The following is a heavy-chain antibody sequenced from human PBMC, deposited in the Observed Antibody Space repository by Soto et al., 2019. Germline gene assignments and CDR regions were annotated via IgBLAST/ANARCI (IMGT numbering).Heavy chain of an antibody. V-gene: IGHV1-69*06. Sequence: SVKVSGSAVAGSPISYAISWGRQAPGEGLEWMGGIIPIFGTAHYAQQFQGRVTITADKSTSPAYMELSSLRSEDTAVYYCASYYHDSSGYYWTAGYWGQGTLVTVSS. D-gene: IGHD3-22*01. J-gene: IGHJ4*02. CDR2: IIPIFGTA. CDR1: AGSPISYA. CDR3: ASYYHDSSGYYWTAGY.